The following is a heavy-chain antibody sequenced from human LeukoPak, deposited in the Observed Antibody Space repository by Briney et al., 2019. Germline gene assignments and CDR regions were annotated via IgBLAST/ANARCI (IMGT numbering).Heavy chain of an antibody. CDR3: ARGRRYYYDSSGYSDY. CDR2: INHSGST. J-gene: IGHJ4*02. Sequence: SETLSLTCAVYGGSFSGYYWSWIRQPPGKGLEWIGEINHSGSTNYNPSLKSRVTISVDTSKNQFSLKLSSLTAADTAVYYCARGRRYYYDSSGYSDYWGQGNLVTVSS. CDR1: GGSFSGYY. D-gene: IGHD3-22*01. V-gene: IGHV4-34*01.